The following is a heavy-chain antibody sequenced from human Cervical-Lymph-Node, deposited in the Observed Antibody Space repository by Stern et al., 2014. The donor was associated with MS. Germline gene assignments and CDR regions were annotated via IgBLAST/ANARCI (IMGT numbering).Heavy chain of an antibody. V-gene: IGHV3-74*01. Sequence: EVQLVESGGGLVQPGGSLRLSCAASGFTFSSYWMHWVRQAPGKGLGWVSRINSDGSSTSYADSVKGRFTISRDNAKNTLYLQMNSLRAEDTAVYYCAREDYGDYVFYDYWGQGTLVTVSS. CDR3: AREDYGDYVFYDY. J-gene: IGHJ4*02. CDR1: GFTFSSYW. CDR2: INSDGSST. D-gene: IGHD4-17*01.